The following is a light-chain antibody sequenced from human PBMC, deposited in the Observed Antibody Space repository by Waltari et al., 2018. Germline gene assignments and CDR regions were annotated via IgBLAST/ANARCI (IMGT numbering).Light chain of an antibody. Sequence: EIVLTQSPGTLSLSPGERATLSCRASQRVGSTYLAWYQQKPGQAPRLLTYGSSSRATVIADRFSGSGSGTDFTLSISRLEPEDFAVYYCHHYGTSSRTFGQGTKVEIK. CDR1: QRVGSTY. J-gene: IGKJ1*01. CDR2: GSS. V-gene: IGKV3-20*01. CDR3: HHYGTSSRT.